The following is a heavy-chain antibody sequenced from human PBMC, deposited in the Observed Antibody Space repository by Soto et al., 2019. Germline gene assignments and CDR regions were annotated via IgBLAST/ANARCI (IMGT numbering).Heavy chain of an antibody. CDR2: IYYSGST. V-gene: IGHV4-59*01. CDR1: GGSISSYY. CDR3: ATDRGYSYGDYGMDV. Sequence: SETLSLTCTVSGGSISSYYWSWIRQPPGKGLEWIGYIYYSGSTNYNPSLKSRVTISVDTSKNQFSLKLSSVTAADTAVYYCATDRGYSYGDYGMDVWGQGTTVTVSS. J-gene: IGHJ6*02. D-gene: IGHD5-18*01.